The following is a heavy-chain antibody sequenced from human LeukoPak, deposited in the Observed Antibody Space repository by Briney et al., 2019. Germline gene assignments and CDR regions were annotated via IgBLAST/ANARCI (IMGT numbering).Heavy chain of an antibody. J-gene: IGHJ5*02. CDR3: ARSRTFGAVTIRGTGWFDP. CDR1: GGSISSSSYY. Sequence: SETLSLTCTVSGGSISSSSYYWGWIRQSPGRGLEWIGSIDYSGYTYYHPSLKSRVTISVDTSKTKFSLRLNSVTAADTAVYYCARSRTFGAVTIRGTGWFDPWGQGTLVTVSS. D-gene: IGHD3-3*01. CDR2: IDYSGYT. V-gene: IGHV4-39*01.